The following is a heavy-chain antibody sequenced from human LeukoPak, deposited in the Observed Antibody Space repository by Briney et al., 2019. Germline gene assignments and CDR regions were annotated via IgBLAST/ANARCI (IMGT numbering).Heavy chain of an antibody. J-gene: IGHJ5*02. D-gene: IGHD3-22*01. CDR3: ARHKAMIVVAPGDA. CDR2: IKQDGTEK. V-gene: IGHV3-7*01. CDR1: GFTFSTYW. Sequence: GGSLRLSCAASGFTFSTYWMTWVRQAPGKGLEWVANIKQDGTEKHYVDSVKGRFTVSRDNAKNSLYLQMNILRTDDTAVYFCARHKAMIVVAPGDAWGQGPLVTVSS.